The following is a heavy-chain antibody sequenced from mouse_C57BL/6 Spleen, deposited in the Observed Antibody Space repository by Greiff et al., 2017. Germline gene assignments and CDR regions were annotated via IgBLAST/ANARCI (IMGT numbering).Heavy chain of an antibody. V-gene: IGHV14-1*01. Sequence: EVQLQESGAELVRPGASVKLSCTASGFNIKDYYMHWVKQRPEQGLEWIGRFDPEDGDTEYAPKFQGKATLTADTSSNTAYLQLSSLTSEDTAVDYCTTEDYGSRTYWYFDVWGTGTTVTVSS. CDR1: GFNIKDYY. CDR2: FDPEDGDT. D-gene: IGHD1-1*01. J-gene: IGHJ1*03. CDR3: TTEDYGSRTYWYFDV.